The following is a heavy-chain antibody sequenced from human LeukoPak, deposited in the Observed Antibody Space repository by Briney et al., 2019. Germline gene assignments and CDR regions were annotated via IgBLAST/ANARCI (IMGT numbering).Heavy chain of an antibody. CDR2: IYHSGST. D-gene: IGHD2-15*01. CDR1: GGSIDSRSYY. Sequence: PSETLSLTCTVSGGSIDSRSYYWDWIRQAPGKGLEWIGTIYHSGSTEYNPSLRSRVAIFVDTSKNQFSLILHSVAAADTAAYYCARRSEFDNTHYHYFDYWGQGALVTVSS. CDR3: ARRSEFDNTHYHYFDY. V-gene: IGHV4-39*01. J-gene: IGHJ4*02.